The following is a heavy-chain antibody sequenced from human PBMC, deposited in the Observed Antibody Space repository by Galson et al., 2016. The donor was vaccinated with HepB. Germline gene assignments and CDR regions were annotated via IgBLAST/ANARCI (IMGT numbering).Heavy chain of an antibody. CDR1: GFSRITNGVG. CDR3: ARTQSPISGGGEFFDF. CDR2: VDWDNDK. Sequence: PALVKPTQTLTLACSFSGFSRITNGVGVAWIRQSPGKALEWLALVDWDNDKYYSTSLKTRLTIPKDTSRNQVVLKMTKMDPVDTATYFCARTQSPISGGGEFFDFWGQGTLVTVSS. V-gene: IGHV2-70*01. J-gene: IGHJ4*02. D-gene: IGHD2-8*02.